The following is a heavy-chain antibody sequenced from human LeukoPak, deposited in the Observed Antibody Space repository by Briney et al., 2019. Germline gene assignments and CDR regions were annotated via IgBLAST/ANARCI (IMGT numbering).Heavy chain of an antibody. D-gene: IGHD3-16*01. Sequence: GGSLRLSCAASGFSFSSYEMNWVRQAPGKGLEWVSYISDSGSSRYYADSVKGRFTISRDNAKNSLFLQMNSLRAEDSAVYYCAVGGGCWGQGTLVAVSS. V-gene: IGHV3-48*03. J-gene: IGHJ4*02. CDR1: GFSFSSYE. CDR2: ISDSGSSR. CDR3: AVGGGC.